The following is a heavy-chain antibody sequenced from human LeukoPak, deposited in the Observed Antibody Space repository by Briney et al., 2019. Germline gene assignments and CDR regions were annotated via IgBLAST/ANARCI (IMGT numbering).Heavy chain of an antibody. D-gene: IGHD4-17*01. V-gene: IGHV4-4*07. CDR3: ARVGGDYVLDY. Sequence: SETLSLTCTVSGASISSYFWTWIRQPAGKGLEWIGRIYTSGSTDYNPSLESRVTMSLDTSKNQFSLKLSSVTAADTAVYYCARVGGDYVLDYWGQGTLVTVSS. CDR2: IYTSGST. CDR1: GASISSYF. J-gene: IGHJ4*02.